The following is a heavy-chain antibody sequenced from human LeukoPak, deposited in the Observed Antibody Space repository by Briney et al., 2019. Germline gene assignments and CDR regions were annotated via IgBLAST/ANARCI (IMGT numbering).Heavy chain of an antibody. CDR3: ARDMRWELRGFDY. V-gene: IGHV1-69*13. Sequence: ASVKVSCTASGGTFSSYAISWVRQAPGQGLEWMGGIIPIFGTANYAQKFQGRVTITADESTSTAYMELSSLRSEDTAVYYCARDMRWELRGFDYWGQGTLVTVSS. J-gene: IGHJ4*02. CDR2: IIPIFGTA. CDR1: GGTFSSYA. D-gene: IGHD1-26*01.